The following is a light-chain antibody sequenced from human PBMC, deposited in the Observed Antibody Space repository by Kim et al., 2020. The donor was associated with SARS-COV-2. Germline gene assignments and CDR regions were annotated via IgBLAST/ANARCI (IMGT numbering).Light chain of an antibody. CDR3: ATWDDSLDVWM. V-gene: IGLV1-44*01. CDR1: SSNIGRNT. Sequence: QYVLTQPPSASGTPGQRVTISCSGSSSNIGRNTVNWYQQFPGTAPQLLIDTDDRRPSGVSDRVSCSKSGTSASLAISALRSEDEADYYCATWDDSLDVWMLDGGTQLTVL. J-gene: IGLJ3*02. CDR2: TDD.